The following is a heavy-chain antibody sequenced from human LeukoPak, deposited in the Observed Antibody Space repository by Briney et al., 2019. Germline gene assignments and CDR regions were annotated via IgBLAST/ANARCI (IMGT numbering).Heavy chain of an antibody. D-gene: IGHD1-26*01. J-gene: IGHJ4*02. CDR2: IIPIFGTA. Sequence: SVKVSCTASGGTFSSYAISWVRQAPGQGLEWMGGIIPIFGTANYAQNFQGRVTITADKSTSTAYMELSSLRSEDTAVYYCARDLSGSYPYSPDYWGQGTLVTVSS. CDR3: ARDLSGSYPYSPDY. V-gene: IGHV1-69*06. CDR1: GGTFSSYA.